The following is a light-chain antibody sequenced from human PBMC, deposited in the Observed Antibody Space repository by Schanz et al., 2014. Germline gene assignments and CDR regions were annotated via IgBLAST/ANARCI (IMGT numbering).Light chain of an antibody. Sequence: EVVMTQSPATLSVSPGERATLSCRASQSVSSNLAWYQQKPGQAPRLLIYAASNRATGIPARFGGSGSGTDFTLTISRLAPEDFAVYYCQQYGTSPPLTFGGGTKVEIK. CDR1: QSVSSN. CDR2: AAS. J-gene: IGKJ4*01. V-gene: IGKV3D-15*01. CDR3: QQYGTSPPLT.